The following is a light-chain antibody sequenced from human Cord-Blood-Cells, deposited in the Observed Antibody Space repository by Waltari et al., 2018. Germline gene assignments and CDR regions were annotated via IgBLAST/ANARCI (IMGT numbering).Light chain of an antibody. CDR1: KLGDKY. CDR3: QAWDSSTVV. V-gene: IGLV3-1*01. Sequence: SYELTQPPSVSVSPGQTASITCSGDKLGDKYACWYQQKPGQSPVLVIYQDSKRPSGIPGRFSVSNSGNTATLTISGTQARDEADYYCQAWDSSTVVFGGGTKLTVL. J-gene: IGLJ2*01. CDR2: QDS.